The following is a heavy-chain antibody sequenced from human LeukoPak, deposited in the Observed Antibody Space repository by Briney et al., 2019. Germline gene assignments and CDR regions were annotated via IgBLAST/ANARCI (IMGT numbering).Heavy chain of an antibody. V-gene: IGHV1-69*05. J-gene: IGHJ6*03. Sequence: SVKVSCKASGGTFSSYAISWVRQAPAQGLEWMGGIIPIFGTANYTQKFQGRVTITTDESTSTAYMELSSLRSEDTAVYYCARNKYYYYYMDVWGKGTTVTVSS. D-gene: IGHD1/OR15-1a*01. CDR1: GGTFSSYA. CDR3: ARNKYYYYYMDV. CDR2: IIPIFGTA.